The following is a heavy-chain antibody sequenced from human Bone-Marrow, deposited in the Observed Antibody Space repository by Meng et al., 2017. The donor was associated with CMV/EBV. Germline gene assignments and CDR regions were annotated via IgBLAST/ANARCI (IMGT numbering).Heavy chain of an antibody. CDR1: GYTFTSYD. D-gene: IGHD2-2*02. CDR2: MNPSSGNT. CDR3: ARCGLRSSTSCYSEFDY. Sequence: ASVKVSCKASGYTFTSYDINWVRQATGQGLEWMGWMNPSSGNTGYAQKFQGRVTITRNTSISTAYMELSSLRSEDTAVYYCARCGLRSSTSCYSEFDYWGQGTLVTVSS. J-gene: IGHJ4*02. V-gene: IGHV1-8*03.